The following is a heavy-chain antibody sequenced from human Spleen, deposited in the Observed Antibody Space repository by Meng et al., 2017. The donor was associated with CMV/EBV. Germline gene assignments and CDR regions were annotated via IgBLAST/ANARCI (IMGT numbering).Heavy chain of an antibody. CDR2: MNPHSGNA. CDR3: ARDVSTNDY. D-gene: IGHD5/OR15-5a*01. V-gene: IGHV1-8*01. J-gene: IGHJ4*02. CDR1: GYTLPNFE. Sequence: TGSCKGSGYTLPNFEMSWARQATGKGLAGMGWMNPHSGNAWHAQKLQGRITLTRNNSINPAYMRLSSLISEDTAVYYCARDVSTNDYWGQGTLVTVSS.